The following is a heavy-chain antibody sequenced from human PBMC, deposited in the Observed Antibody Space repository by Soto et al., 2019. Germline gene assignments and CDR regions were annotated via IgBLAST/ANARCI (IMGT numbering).Heavy chain of an antibody. V-gene: IGHV3-48*01. CDR2: ISSSSSTI. J-gene: IGHJ5*02. CDR1: GFTFSSYS. CDR3: AGQGGSRLNWFDP. Sequence: EVQLVESGGGLVQPGGSLRLSCAASGFTFSSYSMNWVRQAPGKGLEWVSYISSSSSTIYYADSVKGRFTISRDNAKNSLYLQMNSLRAEDTAVYYCAGQGGSRLNWFDPWGHGTLVTVSS. D-gene: IGHD6-13*01.